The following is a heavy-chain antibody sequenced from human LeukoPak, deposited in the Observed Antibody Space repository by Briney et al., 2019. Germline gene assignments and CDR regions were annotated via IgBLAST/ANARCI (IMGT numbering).Heavy chain of an antibody. CDR3: ARGVTSSGWFGGAFDI. CDR1: GGSISSYY. J-gene: IGHJ3*02. CDR2: IYYSGST. Sequence: SETLSLTCAVYGGSISSYYWSWIRQPPGKGLEWIGYIYYSGSTNYNPSLKSRVTISVDTSKNQFSLKLSSVTAADTAVYYCARGVTSSGWFGGAFDIWGQGTMVTVSS. D-gene: IGHD6-19*01. V-gene: IGHV4-59*01.